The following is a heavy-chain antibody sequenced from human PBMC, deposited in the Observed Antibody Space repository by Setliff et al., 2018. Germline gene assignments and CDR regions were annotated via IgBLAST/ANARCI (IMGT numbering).Heavy chain of an antibody. J-gene: IGHJ5*02. CDR1: GYTFTGYF. D-gene: IGHD4-17*01. V-gene: IGHV1-2*02. CDR3: SRSRLYGGWFDR. CDR2: INPNSGGT. Sequence: GASVKVSCKASGYTFTGYFIHWVRQAPGQGLEWMGWINPNSGGTNYAQKFQGRVTMTRDTSISTAYMELSRLRSDDTAGYSCSRSRLYGGWFDRWGQGTLVTVSS.